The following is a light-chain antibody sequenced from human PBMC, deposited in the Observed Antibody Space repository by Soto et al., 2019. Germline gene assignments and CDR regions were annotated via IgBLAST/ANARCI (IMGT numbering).Light chain of an antibody. J-gene: IGLJ2*01. CDR2: DVS. CDR1: SSDVGGYNS. V-gene: IGLV2-8*01. Sequence: QSALTQPASVSGSPGQSITIFCTGTSSDVGGYNSVSWYQQYPGKAPKLMIYDVSKRPSGVPDRFSGSKSGNTASLTVSGLQAEDEANYYCSSYAGSNVLFGGGTKLTVL. CDR3: SSYAGSNVL.